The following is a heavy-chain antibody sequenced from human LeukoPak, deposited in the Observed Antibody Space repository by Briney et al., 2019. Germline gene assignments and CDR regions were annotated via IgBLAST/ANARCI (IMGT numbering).Heavy chain of an antibody. V-gene: IGHV4-59*12. CDR2: IYYSGST. D-gene: IGHD4-11*01. Sequence: SETLSLTCTVSGGSISSYYWSWIRQPPGKGLEWIGYIYYSGSTYYNPSLKSRVTISVDRSKNQFSLKLSSVTAADTAVYYCARAQTTTATTTFDYWGQGTLVTVSS. CDR1: GGSISSYY. J-gene: IGHJ4*02. CDR3: ARAQTTTATTTFDY.